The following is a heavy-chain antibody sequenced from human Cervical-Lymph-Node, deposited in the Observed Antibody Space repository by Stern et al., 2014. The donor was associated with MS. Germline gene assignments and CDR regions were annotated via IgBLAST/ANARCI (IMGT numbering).Heavy chain of an antibody. CDR1: GYTFTYYA. CDR3: ARDDDYTRRAIDY. V-gene: IGHV1-18*01. D-gene: IGHD4-11*01. CDR2: ISPYNGNT. Sequence: QVQLVQSGAEVKKPGASVNVSCKTSGYTFTYYAISWIRQAPGQGLEWGGWISPYNGNTNFVQKLQGRVAMTTDTSTSTAYMELRSRRSDDTAVYYCARDDDYTRRAIDYWGQGTLVTVSS. J-gene: IGHJ4*02.